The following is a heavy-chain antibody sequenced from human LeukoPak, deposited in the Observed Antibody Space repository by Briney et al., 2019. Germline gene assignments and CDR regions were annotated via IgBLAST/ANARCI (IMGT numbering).Heavy chain of an antibody. CDR1: GFTFSNYA. D-gene: IGHD2-21*02. CDR2: ISGSGGST. V-gene: IGHV3-23*01. CDR3: AKSYLQIVTLTALYFDS. J-gene: IGHJ4*02. Sequence: PGGSLRLSCVASGFTFSNYAMSWVRQAPGKGLEWVSGISGSGGSTYYADSVQGRFTISRDNSKNTLFLQMNSLRAEDTAVYYCAKSYLQIVTLTALYFDSWGQGALVTVSS.